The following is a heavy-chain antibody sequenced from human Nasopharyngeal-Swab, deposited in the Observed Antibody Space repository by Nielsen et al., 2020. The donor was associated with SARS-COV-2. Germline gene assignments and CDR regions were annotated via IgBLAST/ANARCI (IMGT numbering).Heavy chain of an antibody. J-gene: IGHJ6*02. CDR2: IYYSGST. CDR3: ARDAAGYCSSTSCYAGTGMDV. V-gene: IGHV4-30-4*01. Sequence: WIRQPPGKGLEWIGYIYYSGSTYYNPSLKSRVTISVDTSMNQFSLKLSSVTAADTAVYYCARDAAGYCSSTSCYAGTGMDVWGQGTTVTVSS. D-gene: IGHD2-2*01.